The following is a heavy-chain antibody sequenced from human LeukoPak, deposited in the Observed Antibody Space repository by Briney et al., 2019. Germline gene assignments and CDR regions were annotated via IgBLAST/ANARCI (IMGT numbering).Heavy chain of an antibody. CDR2: IYYSGST. Sequence: SETLSLTCTVSGGSISSSSYYWGWIRQPPGKGLEWIGSIYYSGSTYYNPSLKGRVTISVDTSKNQFSLKLSSVTAADTAVYYCARAYSSRASDYWGQGTLVTVSS. CDR1: GGSISSSSYY. V-gene: IGHV4-39*01. CDR3: ARAYSSRASDY. D-gene: IGHD6-13*01. J-gene: IGHJ4*02.